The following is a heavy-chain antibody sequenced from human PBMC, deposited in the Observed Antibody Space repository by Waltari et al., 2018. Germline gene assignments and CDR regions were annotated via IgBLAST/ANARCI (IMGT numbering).Heavy chain of an antibody. V-gene: IGHV3-23*01. CDR1: GFTFRSYA. D-gene: IGHD1-1*01. CDR2: ISGSGGST. CDR3: AKVRTRGDYFDY. Sequence: EVQLLESGGGLVQPGGSLRLSCAASGFTFRSYALSWVRQAPGKGLEWVSAISGSGGSTYYADSVKGRFTISRDNSKNTLYLQMNSLRAEDTAVYYCAKVRTRGDYFDYWGQGTLVTVSS. J-gene: IGHJ4*02.